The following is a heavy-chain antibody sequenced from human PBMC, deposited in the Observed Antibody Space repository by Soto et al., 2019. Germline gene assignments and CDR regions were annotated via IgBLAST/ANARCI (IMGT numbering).Heavy chain of an antibody. V-gene: IGHV3-11*01. CDR3: ARDEGYYGSGSFYPDN. J-gene: IGHJ4*02. D-gene: IGHD3-10*01. CDR2: ISSSGNTI. Sequence: GGSLRLSCAASGFTFSDYYMSWIRQAPGKGLECVSYISSSGNTIYYADSVKGRFTISRDNAKNSLYLQMNSLRAEDTAVYYCARDEGYYGSGSFYPDNWGQGTLVTVSS. CDR1: GFTFSDYY.